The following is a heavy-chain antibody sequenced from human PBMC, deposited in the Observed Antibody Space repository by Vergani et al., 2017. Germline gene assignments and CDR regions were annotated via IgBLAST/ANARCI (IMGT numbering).Heavy chain of an antibody. Sequence: QEQLLQSGGGVVQPGGSLRLSCIGSGYTFGHFDMHWVRQATGKGLAWVAFIRYDGSNPQYIDSVKCRFTISRDNSKDTLFLQMNGLRPEDTGTYFCAKKGGSLYYYGVDVWGQGTTITVSS. CDR1: GYTFGHFD. D-gene: IGHD1-26*01. CDR2: IRYDGSNP. V-gene: IGHV3-30*02. J-gene: IGHJ6*02. CDR3: AKKGGSLYYYGVDV.